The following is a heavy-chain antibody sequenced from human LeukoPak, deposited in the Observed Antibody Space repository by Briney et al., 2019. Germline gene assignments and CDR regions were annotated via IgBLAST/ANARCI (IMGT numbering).Heavy chain of an antibody. Sequence: GGSLRLSCAASGFTFSSYAMSWVRQAPGKGLEWVPAISGSGGSTYYADSVKGRFTISRDNSKNTLYLQMNSLRAEDTAVYYCAKDSIVVVRIFDYWGQGTLVTVSS. CDR3: AKDSIVVVRIFDY. J-gene: IGHJ4*02. D-gene: IGHD3-22*01. CDR1: GFTFSSYA. V-gene: IGHV3-23*01. CDR2: ISGSGGST.